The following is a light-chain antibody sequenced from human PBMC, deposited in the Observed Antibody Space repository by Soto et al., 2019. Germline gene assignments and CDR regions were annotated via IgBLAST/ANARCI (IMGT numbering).Light chain of an antibody. CDR3: SSYAGSNNLHVV. Sequence: QPVLTQPPSASGSPGQSVTISCTGTSSDVGGYNYVSWYQQHPDKAPKLMIYEVSKRPSGVPDRFSGSKSGNTASLTVSGLQAEDEADYYCSSYAGSNNLHVVFGGGTKLTVL. CDR2: EVS. CDR1: SSDVGGYNY. V-gene: IGLV2-8*01. J-gene: IGLJ2*01.